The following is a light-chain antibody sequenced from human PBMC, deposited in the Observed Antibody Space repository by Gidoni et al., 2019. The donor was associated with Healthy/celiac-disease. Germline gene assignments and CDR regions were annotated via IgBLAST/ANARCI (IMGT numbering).Light chain of an antibody. V-gene: IGLV2-11*01. CDR1: SSDVGRYNY. CDR2: DVS. Sequence: QSALTQPRSVSGSPGQSVTISCTGTSSDVGRYNYVSWYQPHPGKAPKLMSYDVSKRPSGVPDRFSGSKSGNTASLTISGLQAEDEADYYCCSYAGSYVVFGGGTKLTVL. CDR3: CSYAGSYVV. J-gene: IGLJ2*01.